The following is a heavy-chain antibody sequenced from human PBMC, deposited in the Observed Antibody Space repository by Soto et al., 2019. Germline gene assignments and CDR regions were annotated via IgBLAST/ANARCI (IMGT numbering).Heavy chain of an antibody. CDR3: ARALRDCNTYTPDY. CDR1: GGSINNGAYL. J-gene: IGHJ4*02. D-gene: IGHD2-21*01. V-gene: IGHV4-31*03. CDR2: IYYTGST. Sequence: QVQLQESGPGLLKPSETLSLTCTVSGGSINNGAYLWSWIRQHPGKGLEWIGYIYYTGSTYYNPSLRSRMTIPVDTSKAQSSRKMSSVTAADTAVYFCARALRDCNTYTPDYWGQGTLVTVSS.